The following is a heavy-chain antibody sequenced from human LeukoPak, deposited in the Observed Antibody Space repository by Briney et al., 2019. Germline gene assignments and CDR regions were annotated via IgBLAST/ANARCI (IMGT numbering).Heavy chain of an antibody. Sequence: GGSLRLSCAASGFTFSHAWMNWVRQAPGKGLEWGGRIKSIADGGTIDYAAPVKDRFTISRNDSKNTLYLQMNSLKTEDTAVYYCTASVDTAMITFDYWGRGTLVTVSS. V-gene: IGHV3-15*01. J-gene: IGHJ4*02. CDR1: GFTFSHAW. D-gene: IGHD5-18*01. CDR3: TASVDTAMITFDY. CDR2: IKSIADGGTI.